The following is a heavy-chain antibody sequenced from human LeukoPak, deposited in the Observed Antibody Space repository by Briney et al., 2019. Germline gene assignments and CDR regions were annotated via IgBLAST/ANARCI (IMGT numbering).Heavy chain of an antibody. CDR2: IYYSGST. J-gene: IGHJ4*02. CDR1: GFTFSSYAMH. V-gene: IGHV4-30-4*01. D-gene: IGHD4-17*01. Sequence: LRLSCAASGFTFSSYAMHWVRQPPGKGLEWIGYIYYSGSTYYNPSLKSRVTISVDTSKNQFSLKLSSVTAADTAVYYCARAYGDYDRYFDYWGQGTLVTVSS. CDR3: ARAYGDYDRYFDY.